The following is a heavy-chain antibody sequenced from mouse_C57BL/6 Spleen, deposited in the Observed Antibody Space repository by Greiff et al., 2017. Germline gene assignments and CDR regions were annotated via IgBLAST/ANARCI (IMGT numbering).Heavy chain of an antibody. Sequence: VQLQQSGAELVKPGASVKISCKASGYAFSSYWMNWVKQRPGKGLEWIGQIYPGDGDTNYNGKFKGKATLTADKSSSTAYMQLSSLTSEDSAVYFCARKEYDYDVYYAMDYWGQGTSVTVSS. CDR3: ARKEYDYDVYYAMDY. V-gene: IGHV1-80*01. CDR2: IYPGDGDT. J-gene: IGHJ4*01. D-gene: IGHD2-4*01. CDR1: GYAFSSYW.